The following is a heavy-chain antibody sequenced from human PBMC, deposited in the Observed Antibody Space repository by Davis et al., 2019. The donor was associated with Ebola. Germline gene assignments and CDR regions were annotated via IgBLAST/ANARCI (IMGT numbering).Heavy chain of an antibody. D-gene: IGHD3-3*01. CDR3: AKYITTRPSRYFDT. V-gene: IGHV3-23*01. Sequence: GGSLRLSCVASGFTFSSYSTTWVRQAPGKGLEWVSVIGSGGGDVQYADFVKGRFTISRDNSKDTLYLQMNSLRAEDTAIYYCAKYITTRPSRYFDTWGQGTLVTVSS. CDR2: IGSGGGDV. CDR1: GFTFSSYS. J-gene: IGHJ5*02.